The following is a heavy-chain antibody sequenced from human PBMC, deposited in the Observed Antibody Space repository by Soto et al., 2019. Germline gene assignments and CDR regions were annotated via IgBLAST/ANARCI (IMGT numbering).Heavy chain of an antibody. CDR3: ARGYSYDNSYYYYMDV. CDR2: ISSSSSYI. Sequence: LRLSCAASGFTFSSYAMNWVRQAPGKGLEWVSTISSSSSYIYYADSVKGRFTISRDNAKNSLYLQMNSLRAEDTAVYYCARGYSYDNSYYYYMDVWGKGTTVTVSS. V-gene: IGHV3-21*01. CDR1: GFTFSSYA. D-gene: IGHD5-18*01. J-gene: IGHJ6*03.